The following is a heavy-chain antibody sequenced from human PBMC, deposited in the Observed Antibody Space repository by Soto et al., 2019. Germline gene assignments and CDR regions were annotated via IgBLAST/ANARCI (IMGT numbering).Heavy chain of an antibody. V-gene: IGHV1-69*06. J-gene: IGHJ2*01. CDR2: IIPVFGTT. CDR1: GGTFSNYA. Sequence: QVQLVQSGAEVKKPGSSVKVSCRASGGTFSNYAISWVRQAPGQGLEWMGNIIPVFGTTDFARKFLGRVTITADKSTGTAYMEMSSLRSEDTAVSYCARDYYDGRGYYSWYFALWGRGTLVTVSS. CDR3: ARDYYDGRGYYSWYFAL. D-gene: IGHD3-22*01.